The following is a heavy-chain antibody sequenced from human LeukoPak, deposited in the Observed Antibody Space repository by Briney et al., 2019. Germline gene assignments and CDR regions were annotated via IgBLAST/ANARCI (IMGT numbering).Heavy chain of an antibody. CDR1: GFTFSSYA. D-gene: IGHD2-2*01. CDR3: ARSVPAAAINFDY. CDR2: ISGSGGST. V-gene: IGHV3-23*01. J-gene: IGHJ4*02. Sequence: GGSLRLSCAASGFTFSSYAMSWVRQAPGKGLEWVSAISGSGGSTYYADSVKGRFTISRDNAKNSLYLQMNSLRDEDTAVYYCARSVPAAAINFDYWGQGTLVTVSS.